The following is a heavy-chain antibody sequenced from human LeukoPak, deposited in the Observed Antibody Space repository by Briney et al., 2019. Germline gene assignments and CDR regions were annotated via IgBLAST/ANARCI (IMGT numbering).Heavy chain of an antibody. V-gene: IGHV3-30*02. Sequence: PGGSLRLSCAASGFSFRTYGMHWVRQAPCKGLEWVAFIWYDGRNEYYADSVKGRFTISRDNSKNTLYLQMNSLTAEDTAVYYCAKETTVTNRPFDYWGQGTLATVSS. CDR1: GFSFRTYG. J-gene: IGHJ4*02. D-gene: IGHD4-17*01. CDR2: IWYDGRNE. CDR3: AKETTVTNRPFDY.